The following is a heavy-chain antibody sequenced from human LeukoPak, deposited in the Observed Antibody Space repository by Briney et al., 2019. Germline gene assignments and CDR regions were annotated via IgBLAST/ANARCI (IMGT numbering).Heavy chain of an antibody. D-gene: IGHD6-19*01. CDR1: GYTFTGYY. Sequence: GASVKVSCKASGYTFTGYYMHWVRQAPGQGLEWMGWINPNGGGTNYAQKFQGRVTMTRDTSISTAYMELSRLRSDDTAVYYCARAGAPSSYSSGWYANDYWGQGTLVTVSS. V-gene: IGHV1-2*02. CDR3: ARAGAPSSYSSGWYANDY. CDR2: INPNGGGT. J-gene: IGHJ4*02.